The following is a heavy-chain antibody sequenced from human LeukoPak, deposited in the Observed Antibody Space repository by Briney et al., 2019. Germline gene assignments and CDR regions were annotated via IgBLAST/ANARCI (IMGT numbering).Heavy chain of an antibody. Sequence: GGSRRLSCAASGFIFSFYVMHWVRQAPGKGLEWVALISYDGSHKCYADSVKGRFTISRDNSKNTLYLQMNSLRAEDTAVYYCAKEQQLWLLGYFDYWGQGALVTVSS. D-gene: IGHD5-18*01. J-gene: IGHJ4*02. V-gene: IGHV3-30*18. CDR3: AKEQQLWLLGYFDY. CDR1: GFIFSFYV. CDR2: ISYDGSHK.